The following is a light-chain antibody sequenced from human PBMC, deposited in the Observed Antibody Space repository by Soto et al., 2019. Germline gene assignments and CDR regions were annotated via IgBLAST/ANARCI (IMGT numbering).Light chain of an antibody. CDR2: EVS. J-gene: IGLJ1*01. CDR1: SSDVGGYNY. Sequence: ALTQPASVSGSPGQSITISCTGTSSDVGGYNYVSWYQQHPGKAPKLMIFEVSNRPSGVSNRFSGSKSGNTASLTISGLQTEDEADYYCTSYTSSFTHLFGTGTKVTVL. V-gene: IGLV2-14*01. CDR3: TSYTSSFTHL.